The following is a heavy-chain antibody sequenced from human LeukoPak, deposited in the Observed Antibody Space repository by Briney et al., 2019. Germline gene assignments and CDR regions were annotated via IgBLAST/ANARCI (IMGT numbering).Heavy chain of an antibody. J-gene: IGHJ4*02. Sequence: SETLSLTCTVSGGSISSYYWSWIRQPPGKGLECIGYINYSGSTNYNPSLKSRVTISVDTSKNQFSLRLSSVTAADTAVYYCARVSDSGRRGYYWGFDYWGQGTLVTVSS. CDR1: GGSISSYY. CDR2: INYSGST. V-gene: IGHV4-59*08. CDR3: ARVSDSGRRGYYWGFDY. D-gene: IGHD3-22*01.